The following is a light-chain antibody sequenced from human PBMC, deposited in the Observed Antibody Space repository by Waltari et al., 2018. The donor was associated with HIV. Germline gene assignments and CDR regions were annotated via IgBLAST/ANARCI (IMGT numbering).Light chain of an antibody. CDR3: AAWDDTLYGL. CDR2: SNN. Sequence: QSVLTQPPSASGTPGQSVTISCSGSSSNIAKYPVNWYHQVPGTAPKLVIYSNNQRPSGVPDRFSGSQSGTSASLAISALRSEDEGDYYCAAWDDTLYGLFGGGTKLTVL. V-gene: IGLV1-44*01. J-gene: IGLJ2*01. CDR1: SSNIAKYP.